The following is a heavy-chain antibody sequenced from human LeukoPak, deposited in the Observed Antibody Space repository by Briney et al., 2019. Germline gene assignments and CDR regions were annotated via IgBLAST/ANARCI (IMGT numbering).Heavy chain of an antibody. CDR1: GFTFSSYD. D-gene: IGHD6-13*01. V-gene: IGHV3-30-3*01. CDR2: ISYDASNT. J-gene: IGHJ1*01. Sequence: GGSLRLSCAASGFTFSSYDMHWVRQAPGKGLEWVAVISYDASNTYYADSVKGRFTTSRDNSKNTLYLQMNSLKASDTAMYYCARHGGLDSNSIGHFQHWGQGTLVTVSS. CDR3: ARHGGLDSNSIGHFQH.